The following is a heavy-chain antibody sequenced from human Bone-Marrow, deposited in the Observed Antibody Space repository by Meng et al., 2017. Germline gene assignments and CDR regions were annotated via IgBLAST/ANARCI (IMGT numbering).Heavy chain of an antibody. V-gene: IGHV1-18*01. J-gene: IGHJ4*02. CDR1: GYIFTSYG. Sequence: HVKLVQSGAEVKKPGSSVNVSCNASGYIFTSYGISWVRQAPGQGLEWMGWISAYNGNTNYAQKLQGRVTMTTDTSTSTAYMELRSLRSDDTAVYYCARVGPRIAVAVNWGQGTLVTVSS. D-gene: IGHD6-19*01. CDR2: ISAYNGNT. CDR3: ARVGPRIAVAVN.